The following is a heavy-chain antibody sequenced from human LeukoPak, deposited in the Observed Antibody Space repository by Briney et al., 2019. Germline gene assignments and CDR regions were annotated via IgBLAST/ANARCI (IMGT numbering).Heavy chain of an antibody. Sequence: SVKVSCKASGGTFSSYAISWVRQAPGQGLVWMGGIIPIFGTANYAQKFQGRVTITADKSTSTAYMELSSLRSEDTAVYYCAREETSDAFDIWGQGTMVTVSS. V-gene: IGHV1-69*06. CDR1: GGTFSSYA. CDR3: AREETSDAFDI. D-gene: IGHD2-2*01. CDR2: IIPIFGTA. J-gene: IGHJ3*02.